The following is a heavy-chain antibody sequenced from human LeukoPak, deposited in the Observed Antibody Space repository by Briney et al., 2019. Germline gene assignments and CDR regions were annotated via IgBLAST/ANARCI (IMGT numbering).Heavy chain of an antibody. J-gene: IGHJ4*02. V-gene: IGHV4-30-2*01. D-gene: IGHD5-12*01. Sequence: SETLSLTCAVSGGSISSGGYSWSWIRQPPGKGLEWIGYIYHSGSTYYNPSLKSRATISVDRSKNQFSLKLSSVTAAAPAVYSWARESGYSGYDYFDYWAREPWSPSPQ. CDR2: IYHSGST. CDR1: GGSISSGGYS. CDR3: ARESGYSGYDYFDY.